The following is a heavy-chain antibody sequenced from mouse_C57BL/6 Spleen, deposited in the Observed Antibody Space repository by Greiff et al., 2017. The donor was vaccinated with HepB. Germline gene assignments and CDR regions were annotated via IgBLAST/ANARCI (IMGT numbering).Heavy chain of an antibody. CDR2: ISNGGGST. V-gene: IGHV5-12*01. D-gene: IGHD2-4*01. CDR1: GFTFSDYY. Sequence: EVKLVESGGGLVQPGGSLKLSCAASGFTFSDYYMYWVRQTPEKRLEWVAYISNGGGSTYYPDTVKGRFTISRDNAKNTLYLQMSRLKSEDTAMYYCARRYDYFYYAMDYWGQGTSVTVSS. J-gene: IGHJ4*01. CDR3: ARRYDYFYYAMDY.